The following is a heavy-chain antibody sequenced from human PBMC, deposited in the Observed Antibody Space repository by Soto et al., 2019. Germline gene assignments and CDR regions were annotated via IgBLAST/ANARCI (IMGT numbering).Heavy chain of an antibody. D-gene: IGHD1-1*01. V-gene: IGHV4-59*12. CDR1: GGSISSNY. CDR2: VYNSGST. J-gene: IGHJ5*02. CDR3: VRDGTKTLRDWFDP. Sequence: SETLSLTCTVSGGSISSNYWTWIRQPPGKGLEWIGYVYNSGSTNYNPTLKSRVIMSVDTSKKQFSLKLRSVTAADTAVYYCVRDGTKTLRDWFDPWGQGMSVTVSS.